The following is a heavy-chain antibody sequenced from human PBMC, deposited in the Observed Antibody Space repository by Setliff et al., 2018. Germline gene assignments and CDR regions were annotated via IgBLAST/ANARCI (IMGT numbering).Heavy chain of an antibody. CDR3: ASPRRDDLDTPFDAFDL. Sequence: PSETLSLTCVVYGDSFSDYYWSWIRQPPGKGLEWIEEINHRGSTNYSPSLRSRVTMSVDTSKNQYSLRLRSVTAADTAVYYCASPRRDDLDTPFDAFDLWGQGTKVTVSS. D-gene: IGHD1-1*01. V-gene: IGHV4-34*01. CDR1: GDSFSDYY. CDR2: INHRGST. J-gene: IGHJ3*01.